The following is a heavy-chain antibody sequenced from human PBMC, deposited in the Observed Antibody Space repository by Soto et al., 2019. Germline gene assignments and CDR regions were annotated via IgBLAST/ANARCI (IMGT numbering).Heavy chain of an antibody. CDR1: VGSVTSSW. J-gene: IGHJ4*02. CDR2: IYPGDSDT. CDR3: ARSPNVAAADPYYFDY. D-gene: IGHD6-13*01. Sequence: LHISCKGSVGSVTSSWIGWMRQMPGKGLEWMGIIYPGDSDTRYSPSFQGQVTISADKSISTAYLQWSSLKASDTAMYYCARSPNVAAADPYYFDYWGQGTLVTVSS. V-gene: IGHV5-51*01.